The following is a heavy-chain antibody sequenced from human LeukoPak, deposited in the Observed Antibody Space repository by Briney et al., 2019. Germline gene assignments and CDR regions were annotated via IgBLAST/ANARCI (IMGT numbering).Heavy chain of an antibody. CDR2: ISGHNDNP. V-gene: IGHV1-18*01. D-gene: IGHD2-2*01. CDR3: ARDGTSTDDY. Sequence: VASVRVSCKTSGYTFSNFGINWVRQAPGQGREWTGWISGHNDNPNYGQKFQGRFTVTTDSSTSTAYRELRNLRFDDTAVYYCARDGTSTDDYWGQGTLVTVSS. CDR1: GYTFSNFG. J-gene: IGHJ4*02.